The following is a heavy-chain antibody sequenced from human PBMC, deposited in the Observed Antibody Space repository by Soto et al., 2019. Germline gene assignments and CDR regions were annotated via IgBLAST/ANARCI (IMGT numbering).Heavy chain of an antibody. CDR3: AKDNSGWFGDY. Sequence: QVQVVESGGGVVQPGRSLRLSCAASGFTFSTYDMHWVRQAPGKGLEWVAVISNDGSNKYYAASVKGRVTISRDNSKNSLYLQMNSLRAEDTAVYYCAKDNSGWFGDYWGQGTLVTVSS. CDR1: GFTFSTYD. J-gene: IGHJ4*02. D-gene: IGHD6-19*01. V-gene: IGHV3-30*18. CDR2: ISNDGSNK.